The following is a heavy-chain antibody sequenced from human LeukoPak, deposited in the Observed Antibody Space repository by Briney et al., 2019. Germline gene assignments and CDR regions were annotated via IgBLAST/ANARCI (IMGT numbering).Heavy chain of an antibody. CDR2: INTGSGNT. CDR3: ARESFGTSRPSDY. Sequence: ASVKVSCKASGYMFTNYALHWVRPAPGERLEWMGWINTGSGNTEYAQKFQGRVTITRDTSASTAYMELSSLRSEDTAVYWYARESFGTSRPSDYWGQGTLVTVSS. V-gene: IGHV1-3*04. CDR1: GYMFTNYA. J-gene: IGHJ4*02. D-gene: IGHD2-2*01.